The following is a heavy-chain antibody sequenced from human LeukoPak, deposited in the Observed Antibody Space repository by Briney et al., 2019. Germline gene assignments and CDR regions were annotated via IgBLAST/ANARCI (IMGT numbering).Heavy chain of an antibody. J-gene: IGHJ6*03. CDR1: GFTFSSYT. Sequence: PGGSLRLSCAASGFTFSSYTMNWVRQAPGKGLEWVSYIGSSGRTIYYADSVKGRFTISRDNAKNSLYLQMNSLRAEDTAVYYCARDWLAAGGDYMDVWGKGTTVTISS. CDR3: ARDWLAAGGDYMDV. D-gene: IGHD6-13*01. V-gene: IGHV3-48*04. CDR2: IGSSGRTI.